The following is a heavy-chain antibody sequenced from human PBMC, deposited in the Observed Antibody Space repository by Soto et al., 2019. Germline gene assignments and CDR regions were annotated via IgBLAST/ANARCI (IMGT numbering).Heavy chain of an antibody. CDR3: VQGRYPTMATPLDH. D-gene: IGHD2-15*01. CDR2: ISWDSSTI. CDR1: GFTFDNCG. Sequence: EVQLVESGGGLVQPGRSLRLSCAASGFTFDNCGMHWVRQAPGKGLEWVAGISWDSSTIGYADSVKGRFIISRDDAKNSLSLQMDSLRGEDTALYYCVQGRYPTMATPLDHWGQGTQVIVYS. J-gene: IGHJ4*02. V-gene: IGHV3-9*01.